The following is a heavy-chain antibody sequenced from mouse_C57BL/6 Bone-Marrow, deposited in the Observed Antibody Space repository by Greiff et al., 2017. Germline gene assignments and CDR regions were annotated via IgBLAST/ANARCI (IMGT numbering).Heavy chain of an antibody. Sequence: DVMLVESGGGLVKPGGSLKLSCAASGFTFSDYGMHWVRQAPEKGLEWVAYISSGSSTIYYADTVKGRYTISRDNAKNTLCLQMTSLRSEDTAMSYCESPGGNYVLLFAYWGQGTLVTVSA. CDR3: ESPGGNYVLLFAY. CDR2: ISSGSSTI. D-gene: IGHD2-1*01. CDR1: GFTFSDYG. V-gene: IGHV5-17*01. J-gene: IGHJ3*01.